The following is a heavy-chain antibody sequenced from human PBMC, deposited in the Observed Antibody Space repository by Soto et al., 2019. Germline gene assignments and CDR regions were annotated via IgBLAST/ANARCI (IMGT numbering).Heavy chain of an antibody. CDR2: IKQDGSEK. Sequence: EVQLVESGGGLVQTGGSLRLSCAASGLTFSKYWMSWVRKAPGKGLEWVANIKQDGSEKYYVDSVKGRFTISRDNAKNSLYLQMNRLRAEDAAVYYCAMENSTVTKGWCDPWGKGTLVTVSS. J-gene: IGHJ5*02. V-gene: IGHV3-7*04. CDR1: GLTFSKYW. CDR3: AMENSTVTKGWCDP. D-gene: IGHD4-17*01.